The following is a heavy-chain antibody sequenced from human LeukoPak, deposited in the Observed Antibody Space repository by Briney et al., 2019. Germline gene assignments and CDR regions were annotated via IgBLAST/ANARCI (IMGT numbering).Heavy chain of an antibody. Sequence: ASVKVSCKASGHTFTGYYMHWVRQAPGQGLEWMGWINPNSGGTNYAQKFQGRVTMTRDTSISTAYMELSRLRSDDTAVYYCARASGGIVVVPAAVGGDYWGQGTLVTVSS. J-gene: IGHJ4*02. D-gene: IGHD2-2*01. CDR2: INPNSGGT. V-gene: IGHV1-2*02. CDR3: ARASGGIVVVPAAVGGDY. CDR1: GHTFTGYY.